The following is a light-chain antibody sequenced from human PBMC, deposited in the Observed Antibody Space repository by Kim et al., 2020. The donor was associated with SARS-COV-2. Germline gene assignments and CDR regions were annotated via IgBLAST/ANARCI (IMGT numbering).Light chain of an antibody. V-gene: IGLV2-11*01. J-gene: IGLJ1*01. CDR1: GSDIGSYDY. CDR2: DVN. Sequence: QSALTQPRSVSGSLGQSVTISCTGTGSDIGSYDYVSWYQQHPGKAPKLLIYDVNKRPSGVPDRFSGSKSGSTASLTVSWLQADDEADYYCSSYAGTYTFYVFGSGTKVTVL. CDR3: SSYAGTYTFYV.